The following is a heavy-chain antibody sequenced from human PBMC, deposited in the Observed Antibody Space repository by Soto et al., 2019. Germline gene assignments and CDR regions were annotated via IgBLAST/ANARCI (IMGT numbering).Heavy chain of an antibody. J-gene: IGHJ5*02. D-gene: IGHD3-10*01. CDR3: TTGYGSGSYGAWFDP. CDR1: GFTFSNAW. CDR2: IKSKNDGGTT. V-gene: IGHV3-15*01. Sequence: GGSLRLSCAASGFTFSNAWMSWVRQAPEKGLEWVGRIKSKNDGGTTDYAAPVKGRFTISRDDSKNTLYLQMNSLKTEDTAVYYCTTGYGSGSYGAWFDPWGQGTLVTSPQ.